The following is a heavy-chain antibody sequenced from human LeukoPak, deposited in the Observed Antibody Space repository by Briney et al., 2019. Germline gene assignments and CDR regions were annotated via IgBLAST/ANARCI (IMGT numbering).Heavy chain of an antibody. Sequence: ASVKVSCKASGYTFTGYYMHWVRQAPGQGLEWMGWINPNSGGTNYAQKFQGGVTMTRDTSISTAYMELSRLRSDDTAVYYCARATRWLQNTFDYWGQGTLVTVSS. CDR2: INPNSGGT. J-gene: IGHJ4*02. CDR3: ARATRWLQNTFDY. D-gene: IGHD5-24*01. V-gene: IGHV1-2*02. CDR1: GYTFTGYY.